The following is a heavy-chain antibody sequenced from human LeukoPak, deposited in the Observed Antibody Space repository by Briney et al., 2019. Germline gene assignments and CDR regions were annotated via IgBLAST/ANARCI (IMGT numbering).Heavy chain of an antibody. D-gene: IGHD5-24*01. CDR2: ISSSSTYI. V-gene: IGHV3-21*01. CDR1: GFTFSSYS. J-gene: IGHJ4*02. CDR3: ARDGRRDGYNLKY. Sequence: GGSLRLSCAASGFTFSSYSMNWVRQTPGKGLEWVSSISSSSTYIYYADSVKGRFTISRDNAKNSLYLQMNSLRAEDTAVYYCARDGRRDGYNLKYWGQGTLVTVSS.